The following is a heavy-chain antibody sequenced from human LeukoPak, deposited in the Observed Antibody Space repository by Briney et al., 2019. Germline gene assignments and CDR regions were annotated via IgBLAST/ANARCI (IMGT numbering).Heavy chain of an antibody. D-gene: IGHD2-15*01. CDR3: ARLGTSATYFEF. CDR2: IYPGDSDT. Sequence: GEPLKISCKGSGYSFIRNWIGWVRQMPGKGLEWMAIIYPGDSDTRYSPSFQGQVTISADKSISTAYLQWSSLTASDTAMYYCARLGTSATYFEFWGQGTLVTVSS. V-gene: IGHV5-51*01. J-gene: IGHJ4*02. CDR1: GYSFIRNW.